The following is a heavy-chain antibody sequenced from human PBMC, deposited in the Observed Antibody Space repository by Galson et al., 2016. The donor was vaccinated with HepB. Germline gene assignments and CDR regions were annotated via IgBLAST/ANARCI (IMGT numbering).Heavy chain of an antibody. J-gene: IGHJ4*02. Sequence: SETLSLTCSASRSGSYYWTWIRQSPGKGLEWLGYVFSAGESEYNPSLQGRISMSLDTSKNQFSLRLTSLTPADTAVYYCAREHATSGPPDHWGQGTPVTVSS. CDR1: RSGSYY. V-gene: IGHV4-61*01. D-gene: IGHD1-26*01. CDR2: VFSAGES. CDR3: AREHATSGPPDH.